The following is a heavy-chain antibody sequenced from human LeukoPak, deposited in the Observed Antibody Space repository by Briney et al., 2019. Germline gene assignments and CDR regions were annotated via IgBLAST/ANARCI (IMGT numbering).Heavy chain of an antibody. CDR1: GGSISSGDYY. CDR3: ARGRFGVKGAFDI. V-gene: IGHV4-30-4*01. D-gene: IGHD3-10*01. Sequence: SETLSLTCTVSGGSISSGDYYWSWIRQPPGKGLEWIGYIYYSGSTYYNPSLKSRVTISVDTSKNQISLKLSSVTAADTAVYYCARGRFGVKGAFDIWGQGTMVTVSS. J-gene: IGHJ3*02. CDR2: IYYSGST.